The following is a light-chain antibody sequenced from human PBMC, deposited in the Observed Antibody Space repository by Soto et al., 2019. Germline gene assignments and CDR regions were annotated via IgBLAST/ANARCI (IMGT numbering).Light chain of an antibody. CDR1: SSDVGGYNY. Sequence: QSALTQPASVSGSPGQSITISCTGTSSDVGGYNYVSWYQQHPGKAPKLMIYEVSNRPSGVSNRFSGSKSGNTATLTISGLQAQDEADYHCSSYTSSSTLEVFGTGTKATGL. CDR3: SSYTSSSTLEV. J-gene: IGLJ1*01. V-gene: IGLV2-14*01. CDR2: EVS.